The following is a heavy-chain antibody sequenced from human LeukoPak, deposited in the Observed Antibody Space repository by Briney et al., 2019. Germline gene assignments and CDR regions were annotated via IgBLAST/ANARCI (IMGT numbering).Heavy chain of an antibody. D-gene: IGHD4-17*01. CDR2: IIPIFGTA. J-gene: IGHJ4*02. CDR1: GGTFSSYA. CDR3: AREAPDYGDYGLFDY. V-gene: IGHV1-69*05. Sequence: ASVKVSCKASGGTFSSYAISWVRQAPEQGLEWMGGIIPIFGTANYAQKFQGRVTITTDESTSTAYMELSSLRSEDTAVYYCAREAPDYGDYGLFDYWGQGTLVTVSS.